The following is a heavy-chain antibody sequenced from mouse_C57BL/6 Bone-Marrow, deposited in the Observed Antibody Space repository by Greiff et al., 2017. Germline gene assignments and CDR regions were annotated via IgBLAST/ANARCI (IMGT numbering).Heavy chain of an antibody. Sequence: QVQLQQSDAELVKPGASVKISCKASGYTFTDHTIPWMKQRPEQGLEWIGYIYPRDGSTKYNEKFKGKATLTADKSSSTAYMQLNSLTSEDSAVHFCARGRWLLLAWFAYWGQGTLVTVSA. D-gene: IGHD2-3*01. CDR3: ARGRWLLLAWFAY. V-gene: IGHV1-78*01. J-gene: IGHJ3*01. CDR1: GYTFTDHT. CDR2: IYPRDGST.